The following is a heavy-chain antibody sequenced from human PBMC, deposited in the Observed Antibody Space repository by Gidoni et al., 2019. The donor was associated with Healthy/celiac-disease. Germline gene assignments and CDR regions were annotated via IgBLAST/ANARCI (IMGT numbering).Heavy chain of an antibody. J-gene: IGHJ5*02. V-gene: IGHV3-30*04. CDR1: GFTFSSYA. CDR3: ARGTTVGVIAARYHWFDP. Sequence: QVQLVESGGGVVQPGRSLRLSCAASGFTFSSYAMHWVRQAPGKGLEWVAVISYDGSNKYYADSVKGRFTISRDNSKNTLYLQMNSLRAEDTAVYYCARGTTVGVIAARYHWFDPWGQGTLVTVSS. CDR2: ISYDGSNK. D-gene: IGHD6-6*01.